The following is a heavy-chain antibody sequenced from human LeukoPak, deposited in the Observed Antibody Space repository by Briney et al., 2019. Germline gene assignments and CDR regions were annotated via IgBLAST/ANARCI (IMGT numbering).Heavy chain of an antibody. J-gene: IGHJ4*02. Sequence: HGESLKISCKGSGYSFTSYWIGWVRQMPGKGLEWMGIIYPGDSDTRYSPSFQGQVTISADKSISTAYLQWSSLKASDTAMYYCARLRGYYYDSSGYYASRHLDYWGQGTLVTVSS. CDR3: ARLRGYYYDSSGYYASRHLDY. V-gene: IGHV5-51*01. CDR1: GYSFTSYW. CDR2: IYPGDSDT. D-gene: IGHD3-22*01.